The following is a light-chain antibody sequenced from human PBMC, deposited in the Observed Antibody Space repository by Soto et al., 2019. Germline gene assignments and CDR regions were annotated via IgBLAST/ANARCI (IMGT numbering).Light chain of an antibody. V-gene: IGKV3-11*01. CDR3: QQRSNWVYT. J-gene: IGKJ2*01. CDR2: DAS. Sequence: EIVLTQSPATLSLSPGERATLSCRASQSVSGSLAWYQQKPGQAPRLLIYDASNRATGIPARFSGSGSGTDFTLTISSLEPEDFALYYWQQRSNWVYTFGQGTKLEIK. CDR1: QSVSGS.